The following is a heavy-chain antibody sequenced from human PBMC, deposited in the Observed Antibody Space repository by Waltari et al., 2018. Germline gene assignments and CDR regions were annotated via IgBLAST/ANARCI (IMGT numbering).Heavy chain of an antibody. Sequence: EVQLVESGGGLVQPGGSLRLSCAASGFTFSSYSMNWVRQAPGKGLDWVSYISSSSSNKYYAESVKGRFTISRDNSKNTLYLQMNSLRAEDTAVYYCAKVLRIAGTTWARITKPDAFDIWGQGTMVTVSS. V-gene: IGHV3-48*01. D-gene: IGHD1-7*01. CDR3: AKVLRIAGTTWARITKPDAFDI. CDR1: GFTFSSYS. CDR2: ISSSSSNK. J-gene: IGHJ3*02.